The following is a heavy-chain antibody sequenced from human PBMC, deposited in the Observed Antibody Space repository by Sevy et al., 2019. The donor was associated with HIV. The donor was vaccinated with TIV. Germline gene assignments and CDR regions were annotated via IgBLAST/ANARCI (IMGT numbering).Heavy chain of an antibody. CDR3: ARDMDYALIGDY. J-gene: IGHJ4*02. D-gene: IGHD4-17*01. Sequence: GGSLRLSCVASEFIFSSYSMNWVRQAPGKGLEWVAYINSASNTKYYADSVKGRFTISRDNAKNSPNLQMNSLRDEDTAVYYCARDMDYALIGDYWGQGTLVTVSS. CDR1: EFIFSSYS. V-gene: IGHV3-48*02. CDR2: INSASNTK.